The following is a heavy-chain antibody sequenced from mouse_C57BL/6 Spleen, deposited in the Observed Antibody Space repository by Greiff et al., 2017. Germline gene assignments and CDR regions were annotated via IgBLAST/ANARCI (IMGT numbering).Heavy chain of an antibody. D-gene: IGHD1-1*01. V-gene: IGHV5-9-1*02. J-gene: IGHJ4*01. Sequence: EVKVEESGEGLVKPGGSLKLSCAASGFTFSSYAMSWVRQTPEKRLEWVAYISSGGDYIYYADTVKGRFTISRDNARNTLYLQMSSLKSEDTAMYYCTRASYYYGSSYYYYAMDYWGQGTSVTVSS. CDR1: GFTFSSYA. CDR3: TRASYYYGSSYYYYAMDY. CDR2: ISSGGDYI.